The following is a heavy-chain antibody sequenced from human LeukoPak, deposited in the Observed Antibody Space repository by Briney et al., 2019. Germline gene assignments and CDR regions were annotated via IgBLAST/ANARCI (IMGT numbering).Heavy chain of an antibody. CDR2: IYYSGST. CDR1: GGSVSSSTSY. CDR3: ARLSKGRFFDYIFDY. D-gene: IGHD3-9*01. Sequence: PSQTLSLTCTLSGGSVSSSTSYWGWIRQPPGKGLEWIGNIYYSGSTYYNPSLTSRVTMSVDTSNNQFSLKMHSVTAADTAVYYCARLSKGRFFDYIFDYGGQGPRVSVSS. J-gene: IGHJ4*02. V-gene: IGHV4-39*01.